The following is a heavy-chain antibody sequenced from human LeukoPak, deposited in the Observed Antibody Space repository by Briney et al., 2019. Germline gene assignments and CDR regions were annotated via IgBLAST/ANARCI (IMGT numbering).Heavy chain of an antibody. Sequence: GGSLRLSCAASGCTFSSYWMCWVRQAPGKGLEWVANIKQDGSEKYYVDSVKRRFITSRDNAKNSLYLQMNSLRAEDTAVYYCARSLVLYDSSGYYRDKDDAFDIWGQGTMVTVFS. V-gene: IGHV3-7*01. CDR2: IKQDGSEK. CDR1: GCTFSSYW. D-gene: IGHD3-22*01. CDR3: ARSLVLYDSSGYYRDKDDAFDI. J-gene: IGHJ3*02.